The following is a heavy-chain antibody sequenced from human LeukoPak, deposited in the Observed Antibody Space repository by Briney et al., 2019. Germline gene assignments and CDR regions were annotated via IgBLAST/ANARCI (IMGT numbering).Heavy chain of an antibody. CDR2: IYSGGST. D-gene: IGHD4-23*01. Sequence: AGSRRLSCAASGVTVSSNYVSGVRQAPAKRLVGVSVIYSGGSTYYADSVKGRFTISRDNSKNTLYLQMNSLRAEDTAVYYCARVGVDGGFRHFDYWGQGTLVTVSS. V-gene: IGHV3-53*01. CDR3: ARVGVDGGFRHFDY. CDR1: GVTVSSNY. J-gene: IGHJ4*02.